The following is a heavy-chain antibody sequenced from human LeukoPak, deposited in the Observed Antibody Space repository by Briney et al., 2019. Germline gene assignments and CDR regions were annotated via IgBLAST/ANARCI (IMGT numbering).Heavy chain of an antibody. Sequence: PSETLSLTCAVYGGSFSGYYWSWIHQPPGKGLEWIGEINHSGSTNYNPSLKSRVTISVDTSKNQFSLKLSSVTAADTAVYYCARHSGFKHWYFDLWGRGTLVTVSS. CDR1: GGSFSGYY. V-gene: IGHV4-34*01. J-gene: IGHJ2*01. CDR3: ARHSGFKHWYFDL. CDR2: INHSGST. D-gene: IGHD1-26*01.